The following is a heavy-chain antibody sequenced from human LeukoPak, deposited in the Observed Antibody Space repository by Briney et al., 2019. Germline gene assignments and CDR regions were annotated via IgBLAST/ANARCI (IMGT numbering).Heavy chain of an antibody. CDR3: AKDASYNYGPLES. CDR2: ISHSGGST. Sequence: GGSLRLSCAASGFTFSSSAMTWVRQAPGKGLECVSTISHSGGSTYYADSVKGRFTISRDNSENTLYLQMNSLRADDTAVYYCAKDASYNYGPLESWGQGSLVTVSS. CDR1: GFTFSSSA. J-gene: IGHJ4*02. V-gene: IGHV3-23*01. D-gene: IGHD5-18*01.